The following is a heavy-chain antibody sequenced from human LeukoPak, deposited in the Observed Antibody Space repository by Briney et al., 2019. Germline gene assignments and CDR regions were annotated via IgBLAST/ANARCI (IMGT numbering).Heavy chain of an antibody. CDR2: IYYSGST. D-gene: IGHD6-6*01. V-gene: IGHV4-39*07. J-gene: IGHJ5*02. CDR1: GGSISSSSYY. CDR3: ARDWGEAARPGWFDP. Sequence: ASETLSLTCTVSGGSISSSSYYWGWIRQPPGKGLEWIGSIYYSGSTYYNPSLKSRVTISVDTSKNQFSLKLSSVTAADTAVYYCARDWGEAARPGWFDPWGQGTLVTVSS.